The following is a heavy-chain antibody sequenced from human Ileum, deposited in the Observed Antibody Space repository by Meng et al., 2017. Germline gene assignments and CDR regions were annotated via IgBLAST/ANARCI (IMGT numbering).Heavy chain of an antibody. J-gene: IGHJ4*02. D-gene: IGHD1-26*01. CDR2: ISGSGGST. CDR1: GFTFSSYA. Sequence: GESLKISCAASGFTFSSYAMIWVRQAAGKGLEWVSTISGSGGSTYYADSVKGRFTISRDNSKNKLYLQMNGLKAEDTAVYYCAKNDRGSYPDYWGQGTLVTVSS. V-gene: IGHV3-23*01. CDR3: AKNDRGSYPDY.